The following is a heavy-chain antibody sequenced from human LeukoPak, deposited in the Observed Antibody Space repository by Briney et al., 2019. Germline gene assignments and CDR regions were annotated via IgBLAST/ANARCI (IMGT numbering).Heavy chain of an antibody. CDR3: ARAKAVAGYNFDY. D-gene: IGHD6-19*01. CDR1: GFTFSSYS. J-gene: IGHJ4*02. Sequence: GGSLRLSCAASGFTFSSYSMNWVRQAPGKGLEWVSSISSSSYIYYADSVKGRFTISRDNAKNSLYLQMNSLRAEDTAVYYCARAKAVAGYNFDYWGQGTLVTVSS. V-gene: IGHV3-21*01. CDR2: ISSSSYI.